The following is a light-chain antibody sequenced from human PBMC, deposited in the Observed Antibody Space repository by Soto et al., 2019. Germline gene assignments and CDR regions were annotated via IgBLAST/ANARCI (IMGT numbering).Light chain of an antibody. V-gene: IGLV2-11*01. CDR3: CSYAGSSWV. Sequence: QSVLTQPRSVSGSPGQSVTISCTGTSSDVGGYDYVSWYQHHPGKAPKLMIYGVNKRPSGVPDRFSGSRSGNTASLAISGLQGEDEADYYCCSYAGSSWVFGGGTKLTVL. CDR1: SSDVGGYDY. J-gene: IGLJ3*02. CDR2: GVN.